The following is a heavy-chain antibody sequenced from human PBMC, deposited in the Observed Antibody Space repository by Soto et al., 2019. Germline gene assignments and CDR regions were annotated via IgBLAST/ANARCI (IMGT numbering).Heavy chain of an antibody. CDR3: AALRYPDYYSDY. Sequence: PSETLSLTCTVSSDSISSHYWSWVRQAPGKGLEWIGYIYYSGTTNYNPSLRSRVTISADTSMKQFSLKLSSVTAADTAVYYCAALRYPDYYSDYWGQGTLVTVSS. V-gene: IGHV4-59*08. CDR1: SDSISSHY. CDR2: IYYSGTT. J-gene: IGHJ4*02. D-gene: IGHD3-9*01.